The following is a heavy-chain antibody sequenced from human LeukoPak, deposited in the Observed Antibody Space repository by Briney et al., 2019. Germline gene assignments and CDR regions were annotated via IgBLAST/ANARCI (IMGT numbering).Heavy chain of an antibody. D-gene: IGHD3-10*01. CDR1: GYTFTGYY. J-gene: IGHJ5*02. CDR3: ARDRYGSVYYWFDP. V-gene: IGHV1-2*02. Sequence: ASVKVSCKASGYTFTGYYMHWVRQAPGQGLEWMGWINPNSGGTNYAQKFQGRVTMTRDTSISTAYMELSRLRSDDTAVYYCARDRYGSVYYWFDPWGQGTLVTVSS. CDR2: INPNSGGT.